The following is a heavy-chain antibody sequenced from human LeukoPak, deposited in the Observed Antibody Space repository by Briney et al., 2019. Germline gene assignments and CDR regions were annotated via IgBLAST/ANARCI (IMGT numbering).Heavy chain of an antibody. D-gene: IGHD5-24*01. CDR2: ISSSGSTI. V-gene: IGHV3-48*03. J-gene: IGHJ5*02. Sequence: GGSLRLPCAASGFTFSSYEMNWVRQAPGKGLEWVSYISSSGSTIYYADSVKGRFTISRDNARNSLYLQLSRLRAEDTAVYYCVRDINNYFDAWGQGSLVIVSS. CDR1: GFTFSSYE. CDR3: VRDINNYFDA.